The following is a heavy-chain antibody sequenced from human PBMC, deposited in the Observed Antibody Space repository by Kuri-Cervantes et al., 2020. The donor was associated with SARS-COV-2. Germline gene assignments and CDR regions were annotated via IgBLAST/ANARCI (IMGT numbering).Heavy chain of an antibody. CDR1: GFTVSSYA. CDR2: FSGSGGST. D-gene: IGHD3-22*01. CDR3: AKDFGTYYDSSGYLKY. V-gene: IGHV3-23*01. Sequence: GESLKISCQASGFTVSSYAMSWVRQAPGKGLEWVSAFSGSGGSTYYADSVKGRFTISRDNSKNTLYLQMNSLRAEDTAVYYCAKDFGTYYDSSGYLKYWGQGTLVTVSS. J-gene: IGHJ1*01.